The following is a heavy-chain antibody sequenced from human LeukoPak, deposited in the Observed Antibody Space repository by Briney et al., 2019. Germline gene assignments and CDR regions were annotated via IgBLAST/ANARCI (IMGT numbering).Heavy chain of an antibody. CDR2: IYSAVST. CDR1: GGSISSYY. CDR3: ARDRDHAAGAGWFDP. Sequence: SETLSLTCTVSGGSISSYYWSWIRQPAGKGLEWIGRIYSAVSTNYNPSLKSRLTMSVDTSKNQFSLRLSSVTAADTAVYCCARDRDHAAGAGWFDPWGQGTLVTVSS. J-gene: IGHJ5*02. D-gene: IGHD2-15*01. V-gene: IGHV4-4*07.